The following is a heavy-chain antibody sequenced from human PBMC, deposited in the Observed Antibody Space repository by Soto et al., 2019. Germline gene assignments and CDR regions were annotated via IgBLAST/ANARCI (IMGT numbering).Heavy chain of an antibody. CDR3: ARDIEAGKSRGYYFDY. Sequence: EVQLVESGGGLVKPGGSLRLSCAASGFTFSSYSMNWVLQAPGKGLEWVSSISSSSSYIYYADSVKGRFTISRDNAKNSLYLQMNSLRAEDTAVYYCARDIEAGKSRGYYFDYWGQGTLVTVSS. V-gene: IGHV3-21*01. D-gene: IGHD3-16*01. J-gene: IGHJ4*02. CDR2: ISSSSSYI. CDR1: GFTFSSYS.